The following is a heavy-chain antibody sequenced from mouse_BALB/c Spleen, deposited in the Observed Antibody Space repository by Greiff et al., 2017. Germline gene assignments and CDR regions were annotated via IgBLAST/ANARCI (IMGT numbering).Heavy chain of an antibody. CDR3: ATYDGYLMDY. CDR2: IYPGDGDT. V-gene: IGHV1-87*01. CDR1: GYTFTSYW. D-gene: IGHD2-3*01. J-gene: IGHJ4*01. Sequence: VQLHQSGAELARPGASVKLSCKASGYTFTSYWMQWVKQRPGQGLEWIGAIYPGDGDTRYTQKFKGKATLTADKSSSTAYMQLSSLASEDSAVYYCATYDGYLMDYWGQGTSVTVSS.